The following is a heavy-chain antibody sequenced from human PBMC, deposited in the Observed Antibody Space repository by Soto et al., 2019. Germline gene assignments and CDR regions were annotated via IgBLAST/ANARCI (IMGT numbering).Heavy chain of an antibody. V-gene: IGHV3-21*01. J-gene: IGHJ3*02. CDR1: GFTFSSYS. CDR2: ISSSSSYI. Sequence: GGSLRLSCAASGFTFSSYSMNWVRQAPGKGLEWVSSISSSSSYIYYADSAKGRFTISRDNAKNSLYLQMNSLRAEDTAVYYCARVGEGRLYTNAFDIWGQGTMVTVSS. D-gene: IGHD3-16*01. CDR3: ARVGEGRLYTNAFDI.